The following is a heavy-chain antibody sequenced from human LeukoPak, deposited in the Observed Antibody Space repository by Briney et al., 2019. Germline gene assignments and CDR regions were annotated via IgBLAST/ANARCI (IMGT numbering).Heavy chain of an antibody. CDR3: ARALLRHYDILTGRYYYYGMDV. V-gene: IGHV1-69*13. D-gene: IGHD3-9*01. CDR2: IIPIFGTA. Sequence: ASVKVSCKASGGTFSSYAISWVRQAPGQGLEWRAGIIPIFGTANYAQKFQGRVTVTADESTSTAYMELSSLRSEDTAVYYCARALLRHYDILTGRYYYYGMDVWGKGTMVTVSS. CDR1: GGTFSSYA. J-gene: IGHJ6*04.